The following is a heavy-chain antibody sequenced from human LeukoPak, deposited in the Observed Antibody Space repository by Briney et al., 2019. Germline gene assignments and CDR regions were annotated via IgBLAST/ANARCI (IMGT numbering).Heavy chain of an antibody. CDR2: IYTSGST. CDR1: GGSISSYY. J-gene: IGHJ3*02. V-gene: IGHV4-4*07. D-gene: IGHD6-19*01. Sequence: PSETLSLTCTVSGGSISSYYWSWIRQPAGKGLEWIGRIYTSGSTNYNPSLKSRVTISVDTSKNQFSLKLSSVTAADTAVYYCARGRRSSGRHDAFDIWGQGTMVTVSS. CDR3: ARGRRSSGRHDAFDI.